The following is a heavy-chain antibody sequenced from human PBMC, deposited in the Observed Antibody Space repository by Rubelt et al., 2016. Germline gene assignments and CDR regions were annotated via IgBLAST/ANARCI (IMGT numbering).Heavy chain of an antibody. CDR2: ISASGGRT. CDR1: GFTFSNYA. Sequence: GGSLRLSCAASGFTFSNYAMHWVRQAPGKGLEWVSSISASGGRTYYADSVKGRFSISRDNSKNTLSLQMNSLRAEDTALYYCAEVNYDFWSGYSSFDFWGQGTLVTVSS. CDR3: AEVNYDFWSGYSSFDF. V-gene: IGHV3-23*01. D-gene: IGHD3-3*01. J-gene: IGHJ4*02.